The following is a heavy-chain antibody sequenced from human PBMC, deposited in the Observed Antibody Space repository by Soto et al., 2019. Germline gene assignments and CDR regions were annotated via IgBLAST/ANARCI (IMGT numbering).Heavy chain of an antibody. CDR3: AKSPMGSGWYSDLIPFDY. V-gene: IGHV3-23*01. CDR1: GFTFSSYA. CDR2: ISGSGGST. J-gene: IGHJ4*02. Sequence: PGGSLRLSCAASGFTFSSYAMSWVRQAPGKGLEWVSAISGSGGSTYYADSVKGRFTISRDNSKNTLYLQMNSLRAEDTAVYYCAKSPMGSGWYSDLIPFDYWGQGTLVTVSS. D-gene: IGHD6-19*01.